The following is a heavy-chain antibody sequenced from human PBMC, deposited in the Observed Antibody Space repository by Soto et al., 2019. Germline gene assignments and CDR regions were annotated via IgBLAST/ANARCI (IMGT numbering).Heavy chain of an antibody. CDR3: ASAGYDLVVVYY. Sequence: QVQLVESGGGVVQPGRSLRLSCAASGFTFSSYAMHWVRQAPGKGLEWVAVISYDGSNKYYEDSVKGRFTISRDNSKNTLYLQMNSLRAEDTAVYYCASAGYDLVVVYYWGQGTLVTVSS. J-gene: IGHJ4*02. CDR2: ISYDGSNK. D-gene: IGHD5-12*01. V-gene: IGHV3-30-3*01. CDR1: GFTFSSYA.